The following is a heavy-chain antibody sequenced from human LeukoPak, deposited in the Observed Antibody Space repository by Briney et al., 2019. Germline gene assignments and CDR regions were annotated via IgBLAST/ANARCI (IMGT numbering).Heavy chain of an antibody. CDR2: TSGSGGST. CDR1: GFTFSSYA. D-gene: IGHD3-22*01. J-gene: IGHJ3*02. CDR3: AKDRKWLDAFDI. Sequence: GGSLRLSCAASGFTFSSYAMSWVRQAPGKGLEWVSATSGSGGSTYYADSVKGRFTISRDNSKNTLYLQMNSLRAEDTAVYYCAKDRKWLDAFDIWGQGTMVTVSS. V-gene: IGHV3-23*01.